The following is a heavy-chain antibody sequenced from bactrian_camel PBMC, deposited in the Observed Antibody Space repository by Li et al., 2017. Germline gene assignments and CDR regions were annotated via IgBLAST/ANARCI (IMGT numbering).Heavy chain of an antibody. D-gene: IGHD6*01. CDR3: AADRDCLPYGVFGY. CDR2: IVIRDGRT. V-gene: IGHV3S1*01. J-gene: IGHJ6*01. Sequence: QLVESGGALVQPGGSLRLSCAVAGYTSRSNCLGWFRRTDEQEREGLAAIVIRDGRTYTADSVKGRFTISQDNAKNTLYLQMNSLKPEDTAMYYCAADRDCLPYGVFGYWGQGTQV. CDR1: GYTSRSNC.